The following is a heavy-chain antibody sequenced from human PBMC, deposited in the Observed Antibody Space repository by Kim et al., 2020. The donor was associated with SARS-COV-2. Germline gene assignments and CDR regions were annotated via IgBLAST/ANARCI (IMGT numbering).Heavy chain of an antibody. V-gene: IGHV3-74*01. CDR3: VQSIGAYYNLN. CDR1: GFTFSNYW. Sequence: GGSLRLSCAASGFTFSNYWMHWVRQAPGKGLVWVSRINMNGGSSSYADSVKGRFTISRDNAKNTLYLQMNSLRAEDTAVYYCVQSIGAYYNLNWGQGTLV. J-gene: IGHJ4*02. CDR2: INMNGGSS. D-gene: IGHD3-3*01.